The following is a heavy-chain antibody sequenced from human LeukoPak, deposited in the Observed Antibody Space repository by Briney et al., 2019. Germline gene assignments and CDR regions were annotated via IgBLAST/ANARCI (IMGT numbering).Heavy chain of an antibody. CDR3: ARSLGTARQMSNY. CDR2: ISSSSYI. V-gene: IGHV3-21*01. CDR1: GFTFSSYS. J-gene: IGHJ4*02. Sequence: GRSLRLSCAASGFTFSSYSMNWVRQAPGKGLEWVSSISSSSYIYYADSVKGRFTISRDNAKNSLYLQMNSLRAEDTAVYYCARSLGTARQMSNYWGQGTLVTVSS. D-gene: IGHD6-6*01.